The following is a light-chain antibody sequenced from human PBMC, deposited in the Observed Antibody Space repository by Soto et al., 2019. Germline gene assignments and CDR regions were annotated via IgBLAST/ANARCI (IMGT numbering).Light chain of an antibody. Sequence: QSALTQPASVSGSPGQSITISCTGTSSDVGDNNYVSWYQQHPGKAPKLMIYDVTHRPSGISNRFSGSKSGNTASLTISGLQDEDEADYYCSSYTSSSTHYVFGTGTKVTVL. J-gene: IGLJ1*01. CDR1: SSDVGDNNY. V-gene: IGLV2-14*01. CDR3: SSYTSSSTHYV. CDR2: DVT.